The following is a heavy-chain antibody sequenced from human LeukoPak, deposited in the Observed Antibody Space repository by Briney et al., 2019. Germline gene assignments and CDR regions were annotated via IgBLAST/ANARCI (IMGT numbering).Heavy chain of an antibody. CDR3: ARDRSHLDY. D-gene: IGHD1-26*01. CDR2: IYHSGST. V-gene: IGHV4-38-2*02. J-gene: IGHJ4*02. CDR1: GYSISSGYY. Sequence: SETLSLTCTVSGYSISSGYYWGWIRQPPGKGLEWIGSIYHSGSTYYNPSLKSRVTISVDTSKNQFSLKLSSVTAADTAVYYCARDRSHLDYWGQGTLVTVSS.